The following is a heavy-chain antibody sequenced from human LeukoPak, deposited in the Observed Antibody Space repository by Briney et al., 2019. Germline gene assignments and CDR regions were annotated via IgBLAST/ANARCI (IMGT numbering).Heavy chain of an antibody. D-gene: IGHD1-26*01. V-gene: IGHV3-23*01. Sequence: GGSLRLSCAASGFTFSSYAMSWVGQARGKGVEGVSDISGSGGSTYYEDSVKGGFTISRDNSKNTLYLQLNSLRAEDTAVYYCAKDSGSYRPGYWGQGTLVTVSS. CDR1: GFTFSSYA. CDR3: AKDSGSYRPGY. CDR2: ISGSGGST. J-gene: IGHJ4*02.